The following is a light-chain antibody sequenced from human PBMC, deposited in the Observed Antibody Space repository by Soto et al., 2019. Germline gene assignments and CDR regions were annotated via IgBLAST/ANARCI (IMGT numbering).Light chain of an antibody. CDR3: CSYATGSTYI. CDR2: EGS. J-gene: IGLJ1*01. Sequence: QSVLTQPASVSGSPGQSITISCTGTSSDVGTYNLVSWYQQHPGEAPKLIIYEGSKRPSGVSNRFSASRSGNTASLTISGLQAEDEADYYCCSYATGSTYIFGTGTKLTVL. CDR1: SSDVGTYNL. V-gene: IGLV2-23*01.